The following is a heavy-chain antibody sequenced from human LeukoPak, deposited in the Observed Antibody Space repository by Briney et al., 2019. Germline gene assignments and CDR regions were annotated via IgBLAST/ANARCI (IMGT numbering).Heavy chain of an antibody. Sequence: ASVKVSCKASGYIFSVHYMHWVRQAPGQGLEWMGWINPNSGGTNYARRFQGRVTMTRDTSISTAYMELSRLRSDDTAVYYCAREGEYYDFWSGPPPYNWFDPWGQGTLVTVSS. D-gene: IGHD3-3*01. CDR3: AREGEYYDFWSGPPPYNWFDP. CDR2: INPNSGGT. J-gene: IGHJ5*02. V-gene: IGHV1-2*02. CDR1: GYIFSVHY.